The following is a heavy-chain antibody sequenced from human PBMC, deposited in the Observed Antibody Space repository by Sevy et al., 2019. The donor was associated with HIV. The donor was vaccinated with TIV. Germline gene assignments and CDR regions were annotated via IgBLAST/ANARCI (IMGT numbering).Heavy chain of an antibody. CDR1: GGSISGNF. Sequence: SETLSLTCSVSGGSISGNFWTWIRQPPGKGLEWIGSIYYSGSTNSNPSLKSRVSISLDTSKNQFSLRLNSVTAADTAVYYCESGSGSYYDAFHIWGQGTMVTVSS. J-gene: IGHJ3*02. CDR3: ESGSGSYYDAFHI. D-gene: IGHD1-26*01. CDR2: IYYSGST. V-gene: IGHV4-59*01.